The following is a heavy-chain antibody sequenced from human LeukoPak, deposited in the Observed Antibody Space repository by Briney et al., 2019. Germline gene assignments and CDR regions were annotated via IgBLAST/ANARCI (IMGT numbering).Heavy chain of an antibody. D-gene: IGHD6-19*01. CDR3: ARAGRYSSGWYLGDY. CDR2: INPNSGGT. J-gene: IGHJ4*02. CDR1: GYTFTGYY. V-gene: IGHV1-2*02. Sequence: ASLKVSCKASGYTFTGYYMHWVRQAPGQGLEWMGWINPNSGGTNYAQKFQGRVTMTRDTSISTAYMELSRLRSDDTAVYYCARAGRYSSGWYLGDYWGQGTLVTVSS.